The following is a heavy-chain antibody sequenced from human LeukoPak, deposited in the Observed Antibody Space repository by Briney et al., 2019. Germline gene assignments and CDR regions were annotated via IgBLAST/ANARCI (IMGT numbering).Heavy chain of an antibody. D-gene: IGHD6-13*01. CDR2: IYYSGST. J-gene: IGHJ5*02. CDR1: GGSISSYY. V-gene: IGHV4-59*01. CDR3: ASYGRGPGSPSYVAAAANWFDP. Sequence: SETLSLTCTVSGGSISSYYWSWIRQTPGKGLEWIGYIYYSGSTNYNPSLKSRVTISVDTSKNQFSLKLSSVTAADTAVYYCASYGRGPGSPSYVAAAANWFDPWGQGTLVTVSS.